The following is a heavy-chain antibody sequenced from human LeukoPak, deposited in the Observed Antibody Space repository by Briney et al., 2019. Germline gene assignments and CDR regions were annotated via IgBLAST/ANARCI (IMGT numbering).Heavy chain of an antibody. V-gene: IGHV4-31*01. J-gene: IGHJ4*02. CDR3: ARNRDGYNSFDY. CDR2: ISYGGTT. CDR1: GGSISSGTYH. Sequence: PSQTLSLTCTVSGGSISSGTYHWSWIRQYPGKGLEWIGHISYGGTTYYNPSLKSQVTISLDTSRNHFSLKLSSVTAADTAVYYCARNRDGYNSFDYWGQGTLVTVSS. D-gene: IGHD5-24*01.